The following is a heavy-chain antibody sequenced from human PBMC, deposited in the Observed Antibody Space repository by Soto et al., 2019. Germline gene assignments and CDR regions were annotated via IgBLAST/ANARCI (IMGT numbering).Heavy chain of an antibody. V-gene: IGHV4-59*08. D-gene: IGHD6-6*01. Sequence: SETLSLTCTVSGGSISSYYWSWIRQPPGKGLEWIGYIYYSGSTNYNPSLKSRVTISVDTSKNQFSLKLSSVTAADTAVYYCARLRRQLVRTVTGRQIIFDYWGQGTLVTVSS. CDR3: ARLRRQLVRTVTGRQIIFDY. J-gene: IGHJ4*02. CDR2: IYYSGST. CDR1: GGSISSYY.